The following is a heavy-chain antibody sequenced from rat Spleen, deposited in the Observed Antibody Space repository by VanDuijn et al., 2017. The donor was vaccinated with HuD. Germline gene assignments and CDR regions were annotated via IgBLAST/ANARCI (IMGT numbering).Heavy chain of an antibody. CDR1: GFSFSTYG. D-gene: IGHD3-8*01. CDR3: ARHALSPKFLFDY. CDR2: ISYEGSST. V-gene: IGHV5-22*01. Sequence: EVKLVESGGGLVQPGRSLKLSCAASGFSFSTYGMAWVRQAPTKGLEWVASISYEGSSTYYGDSVKGRFTISRDNAKSTLYLQMNSLRSEDTATYYCARHALSPKFLFDYWGQGVMVTVSS. J-gene: IGHJ2*01.